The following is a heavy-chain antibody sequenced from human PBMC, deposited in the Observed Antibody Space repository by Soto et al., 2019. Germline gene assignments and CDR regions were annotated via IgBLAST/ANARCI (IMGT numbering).Heavy chain of an antibody. J-gene: IGHJ6*02. Sequence: SETLSLTCTVSGGSISSYYWSWIRQPPGKGLEWIGEINHSGSTNYNPSLLSRVTISVDTSKNEFSLRLSSVAAADTAVYYCARLNGYCISTNCHGYYGMDVWGQGTTVTVSS. CDR2: INHSGST. CDR3: ARLNGYCISTNCHGYYGMDV. CDR1: GGSISSYY. D-gene: IGHD2-2*03. V-gene: IGHV4-59*08.